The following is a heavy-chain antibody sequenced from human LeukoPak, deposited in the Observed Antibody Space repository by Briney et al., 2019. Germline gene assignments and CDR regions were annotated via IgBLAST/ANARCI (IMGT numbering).Heavy chain of an antibody. V-gene: IGHV3-23*01. D-gene: IGHD6-13*01. CDR1: GFTFSSYA. Sequence: GVSLRLSCAASGFTFSSYAMSWVRQAPGKGLEWVSAISGSGGSTYYADSVKGRFTISRDNSKNTLYLQMNSLRAEDTAVYYCAKDRSSRWYYYYGMDVWGQGTTVTVSS. CDR3: AKDRSSRWYYYYGMDV. CDR2: ISGSGGST. J-gene: IGHJ6*02.